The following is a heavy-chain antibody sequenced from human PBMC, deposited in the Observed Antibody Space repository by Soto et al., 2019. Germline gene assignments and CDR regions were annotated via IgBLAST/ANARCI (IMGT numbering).Heavy chain of an antibody. D-gene: IGHD2-15*01. CDR2: ISSRSGTI. Sequence: EVQLVESGGDLVQPGESLRDSCAASGFTFSNYDMNWVRQAPGKGLEWVSYISSRSGTIYYAYSVKGRVTTYRDNAKNSLHPQINILRAEDTGVYSCGRVPTCIEAYCSSGSWHDYWGQGPLVIVSS. CDR3: GRVPTCIEAYCSSGSWHDY. J-gene: IGHJ4*02. CDR1: GFTFSNYD. V-gene: IGHV3-48*01.